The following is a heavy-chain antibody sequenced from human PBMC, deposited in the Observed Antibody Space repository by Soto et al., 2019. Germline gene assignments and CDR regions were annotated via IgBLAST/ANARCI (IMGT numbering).Heavy chain of an antibody. Sequence: QVQLVQSGAEVKKPGSSVKVSCKASGGTFSNYAITWVRQAPGQGLEWMGGIIPIFGTANYAQKFQGRVTITADESTSTAYMELSRLRSEDTAVYYCATRSNSVPLYYYGMDVWGQGTTVTVSS. D-gene: IGHD1-26*01. CDR2: IIPIFGTA. J-gene: IGHJ6*02. CDR3: ATRSNSVPLYYYGMDV. V-gene: IGHV1-69*12. CDR1: GGTFSNYA.